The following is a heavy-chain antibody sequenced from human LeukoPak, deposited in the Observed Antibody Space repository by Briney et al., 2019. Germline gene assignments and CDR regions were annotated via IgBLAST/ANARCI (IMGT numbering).Heavy chain of an antibody. CDR2: ISYDGSNK. CDR1: GFTFSSYA. Sequence: GRSLRLSCAASGFTFSSYAMHWVRQAPGKGLEWVAVISYDGSNKYYADSVKGRFTISRDNSKNTLYLQMNSLRAEDTAMYYCARVLWNGDYPRFDYWGQGTLVTVSS. CDR3: ARVLWNGDYPRFDY. J-gene: IGHJ4*02. D-gene: IGHD4-17*01. V-gene: IGHV3-30*14.